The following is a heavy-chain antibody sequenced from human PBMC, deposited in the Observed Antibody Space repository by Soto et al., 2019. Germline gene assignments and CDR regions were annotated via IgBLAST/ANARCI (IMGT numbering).Heavy chain of an antibody. CDR1: GFLLSSIALGMG. J-gene: IGHJ4*02. CDR2: IYFDGDK. CDR3: THWSIGTRGRIFLDH. V-gene: IGHV2-5*02. D-gene: IGHD3-3*02. Sequence: SGPTLVNPTQTLTLTCNFSGFLLSSIALGMGVGWILQPPGKALEWLALIYFDGDKRYNPXXKSRLTNTKDISQSQVVLTMTNMGTMDTGTYYCTHWSIGTRGRIFLDHWAQGALVPVSS.